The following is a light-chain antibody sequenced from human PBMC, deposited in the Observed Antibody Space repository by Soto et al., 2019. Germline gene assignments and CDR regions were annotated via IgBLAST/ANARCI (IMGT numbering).Light chain of an antibody. Sequence: EIVLTQSPGTLSLFPGERVTLSCRASQSISSNYLAWYQQKPGQAPRLLIHGASNRATGIPDRFSGAGSGTDFTLTISRLEPEDFAVYYCHQYGSAPAWTFGQGTKVEIK. CDR1: QSISSNY. CDR2: GAS. J-gene: IGKJ1*01. CDR3: HQYGSAPAWT. V-gene: IGKV3-20*01.